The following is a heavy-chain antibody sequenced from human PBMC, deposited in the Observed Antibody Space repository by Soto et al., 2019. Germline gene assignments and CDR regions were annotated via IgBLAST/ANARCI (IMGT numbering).Heavy chain of an antibody. V-gene: IGHV3-21*01. CDR2: ISTSSRDI. D-gene: IGHD5-12*01. Sequence: GGSLRLSCAASGFTFSSYTMNWVRQAPGKGLEWVSSISTSSRDIYYADSVKGRFIISRDNAKDSLYLQMHSLTTEDTAVYYCARGAVATTFDYWGQGTLVTVSS. CDR1: GFTFSSYT. J-gene: IGHJ4*02. CDR3: ARGAVATTFDY.